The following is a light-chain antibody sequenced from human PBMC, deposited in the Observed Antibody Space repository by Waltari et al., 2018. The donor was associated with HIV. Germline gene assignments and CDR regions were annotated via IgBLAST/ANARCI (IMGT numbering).Light chain of an antibody. CDR2: SNK. Sequence: QSVLTQPPSASGTPGQRVTISCSGSSSHIGSNTVNWYQQLPGTAPKLLIYSNKHPPSGVPDRCSCSKSGTSASLAIGGLQSEDEADYYCAAWDDSLKGYVFGTGTKVTVL. J-gene: IGLJ1*01. CDR1: SSHIGSNT. V-gene: IGLV1-44*01. CDR3: AAWDDSLKGYV.